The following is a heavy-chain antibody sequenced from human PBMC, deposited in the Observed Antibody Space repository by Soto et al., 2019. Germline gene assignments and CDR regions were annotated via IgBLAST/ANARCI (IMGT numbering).Heavy chain of an antibody. V-gene: IGHV4-34*01. CDR2: INESGRT. CDR1: GGSFSGYY. CDR3: ASVLRYL. Sequence: QVQLQQWGAGLLKPSETLSLTCAVYGGSFSGYYWSWIRQSPGKGLEWIGEINESGRTNYNPSLTSRVTISVDTSKKQFSLNLGSVTAADTAVYYCASVLRYLWGQGTLVTVSS. J-gene: IGHJ4*02. D-gene: IGHD3-16*01.